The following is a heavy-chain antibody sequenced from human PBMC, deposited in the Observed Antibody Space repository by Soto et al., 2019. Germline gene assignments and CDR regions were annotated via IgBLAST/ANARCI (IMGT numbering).Heavy chain of an antibody. J-gene: IGHJ5*02. V-gene: IGHV4-31*03. CDR1: GGSIRSGGYY. D-gene: IGHD3-22*01. Sequence: QVQLQESGPGLVKPSQTLSLTCTVSGGSIRSGGYYWSWIRQHPGKGLEWIGYIYHSGTTYYTPSRKSRVTMSLDTSKNQFSLKLSSVTAADTAVYYCARAYYYDSSGYYFNWFDPWGQGTLVTVSS. CDR3: ARAYYYDSSGYYFNWFDP. CDR2: IYHSGTT.